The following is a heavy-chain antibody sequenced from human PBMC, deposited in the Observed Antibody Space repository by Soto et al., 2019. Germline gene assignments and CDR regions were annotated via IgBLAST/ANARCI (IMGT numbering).Heavy chain of an antibody. D-gene: IGHD6-25*01. Sequence: PSETLSLTCTVSGGSISSYYWSWIRQPPGRGLEWIGYISYSGSTNYNPSLKSRVTISVDTSKNQFSLKLSSVTAADTAVYYCARPHGGSSGWDNWFAPWGQGTLVTVSS. CDR3: ARPHGGSSGWDNWFAP. V-gene: IGHV4-59*01. CDR1: GGSISSYY. CDR2: ISYSGST. J-gene: IGHJ5*02.